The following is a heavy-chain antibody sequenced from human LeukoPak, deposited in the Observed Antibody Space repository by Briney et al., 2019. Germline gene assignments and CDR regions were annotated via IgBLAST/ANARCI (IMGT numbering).Heavy chain of an antibody. CDR1: GFTFSSYG. J-gene: IGHJ4*02. CDR3: ARGQVRRSFDY. V-gene: IGHV3-33*01. D-gene: IGHD1-14*01. CDR2: IWYDGSNK. Sequence: GGSLRLSCAASGFTFSSYGMHWVRQAPGKGLEWVAVIWYDGSNKYYADSVKGRFTISRDNSKNTLYLQMNSLRAEDRAVYYCARGQVRRSFDYWGQGTLVTVSS.